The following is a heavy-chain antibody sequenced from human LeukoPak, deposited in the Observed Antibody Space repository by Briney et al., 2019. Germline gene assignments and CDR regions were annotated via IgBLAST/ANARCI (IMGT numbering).Heavy chain of an antibody. Sequence: SETLSLTCTVSGDSISCGGYYWSWIRQHPGKGLEWIGYIYYSGRTYSNPSLKSRVSISVDRSNNQFSLKLSSVTAADTAVYHCARDSRVGMVPMFDYWGPGTLVTVSS. D-gene: IGHD1-26*01. V-gene: IGHV4-31*03. CDR3: ARDSRVGMVPMFDY. CDR2: IYYSGRT. CDR1: GDSISCGGYY. J-gene: IGHJ4*02.